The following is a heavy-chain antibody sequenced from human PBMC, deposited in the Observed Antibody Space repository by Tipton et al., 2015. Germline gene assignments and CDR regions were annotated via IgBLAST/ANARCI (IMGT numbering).Heavy chain of an antibody. CDR3: ARDLEHGMDV. J-gene: IGHJ6*02. Sequence: TLSLTCEVSGDSISNNKWWTWVRQPPGKGPEWIGEINHSGTTNYSPSLKSRVTISVDESKNEFSLRLNSVTVADTAVYFCARDLEHGMDVWGQGTTVTVS. V-gene: IGHV4-4*01. CDR1: GDSISNNKW. CDR2: INHSGTT.